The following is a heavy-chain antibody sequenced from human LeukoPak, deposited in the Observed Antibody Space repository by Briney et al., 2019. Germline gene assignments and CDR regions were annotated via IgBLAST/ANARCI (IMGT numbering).Heavy chain of an antibody. CDR1: GFTFYDYG. CDR3: ARGNYGDSDPRAFDI. Sequence: GGSLRLSCAASGFTFYDYGMSWVRQAPGKGLEWVSGINWNAGSTGYADSVKGRFTISRDNAKNSLYLQMNSLRVEDTALYHCARGNYGDSDPRAFDIWGQGTMVTVSS. CDR2: INWNAGST. V-gene: IGHV3-20*01. D-gene: IGHD4-17*01. J-gene: IGHJ3*02.